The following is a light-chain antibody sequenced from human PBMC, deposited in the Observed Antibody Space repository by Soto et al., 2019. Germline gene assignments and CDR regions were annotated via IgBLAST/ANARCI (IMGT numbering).Light chain of an antibody. J-gene: IGKJ2*01. CDR3: QQYDSSSGYT. V-gene: IGKV3-20*01. CDR2: GAS. Sequence: ESVLTQSPGTLSLSPGEGATLSCRASQSVSASHLVWYQQKPGQAPRLLISGASRRATGIPDRFSGSRSGTDFTLTISRLEPEDFAVYYCQQYDSSSGYTFGPGTKLEIK. CDR1: QSVSASH.